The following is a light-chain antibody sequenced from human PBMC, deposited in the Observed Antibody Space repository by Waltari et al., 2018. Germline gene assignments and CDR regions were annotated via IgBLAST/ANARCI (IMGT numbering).Light chain of an antibody. V-gene: IGKV3-20*01. CDR2: VAF. CDR3: QHYVRVPAT. J-gene: IGKJ4*02. Sequence: IVLTQSPRTLSLSPGERVTLSCRASQSVSRSLAWYQHKHGQAPKLLIYVAFTRAIGIPDRVSGTVSGRDISLTISSLGPVDFSIFFCQHYVRVPATFGEGTKVEIK. CDR1: QSVSRS.